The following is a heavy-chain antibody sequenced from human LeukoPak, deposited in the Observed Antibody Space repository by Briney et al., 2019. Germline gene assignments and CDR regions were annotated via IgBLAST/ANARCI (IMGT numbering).Heavy chain of an antibody. D-gene: IGHD3-10*01. CDR2: ISAYNGNT. CDR3: ARGNYYGSGSYDEFDY. CDR1: GYTFTSYG. V-gene: IGHV1-18*01. Sequence: ASVKVSCKASGYTFTSYGISWVRQAPGQGLEWMGWISAYNGNTNYAQKLQGRVTMTTDTSTSTAYMELRSLRSDDTAVYYCARGNYYGSGSYDEFDYWGQGTLVTVFS. J-gene: IGHJ4*02.